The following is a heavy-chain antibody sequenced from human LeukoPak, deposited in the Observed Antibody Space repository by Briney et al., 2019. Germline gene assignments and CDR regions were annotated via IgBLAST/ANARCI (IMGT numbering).Heavy chain of an antibody. J-gene: IGHJ6*02. D-gene: IGHD4-23*01. V-gene: IGHV3-30-3*01. CDR1: GFTFSSYA. Sequence: GRSLRLSCAASGFTFSSYAMHCVRQAPGKGLEWVAVISYDGSNKYYADSVKGRFTISRDNSKNTLYLQMNSLRAEDTAVYYCARDMSPYGGNRYYYYYGMDVWGQGTTVTVSS. CDR3: ARDMSPYGGNRYYYYYGMDV. CDR2: ISYDGSNK.